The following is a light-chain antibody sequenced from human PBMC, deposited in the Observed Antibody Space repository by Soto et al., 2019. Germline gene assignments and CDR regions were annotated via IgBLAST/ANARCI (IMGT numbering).Light chain of an antibody. J-gene: IGKJ5*01. Sequence: DIQVTQSPVSLSASVGDRVTITCRASQDIHRYLAWFQQKPGKAPKSLIYATSSLQLGVPSRFSGSGSGTEFTLTISSLQPEDFATYYCQQYDNFPLPIGHGTRLEIK. CDR2: ATS. CDR1: QDIHRY. CDR3: QQYDNFPLP. V-gene: IGKV1-16*01.